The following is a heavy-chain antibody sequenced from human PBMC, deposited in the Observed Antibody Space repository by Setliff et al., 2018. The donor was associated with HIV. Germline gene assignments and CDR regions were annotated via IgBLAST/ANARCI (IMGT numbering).Heavy chain of an antibody. CDR1: GYTFTSYA. V-gene: IGHV1-3*01. D-gene: IGHD6-13*01. J-gene: IGHJ4*02. CDR2: INAGNGST. Sequence: GPAVKVSCKASGYTFTSYAMHWVRQAPGQRLEWMGWINAGNGSTKYSQKFQGRVTITRDTSASTAYMELSSLRSEDTAMYYCARGESAAAGTGVCDYWGQGTLVTVSS. CDR3: ARGESAAAGTGVCDY.